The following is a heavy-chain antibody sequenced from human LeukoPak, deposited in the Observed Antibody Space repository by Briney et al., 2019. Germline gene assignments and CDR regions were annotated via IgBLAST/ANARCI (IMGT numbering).Heavy chain of an antibody. CDR2: ISSTSSYL. J-gene: IGHJ6*04. Sequence: GGSLRLSCAASGFTFKTYSMNWVRQAPGKGLEWVASISSTSSYLYYTDSVKGRFTISRDNARNSLDLQMNSLRAEDTAIYYCARDGGRMDVWGKGTTVTVSS. CDR3: ARDGGRMDV. V-gene: IGHV3-21*01. CDR1: GFTFKTYS.